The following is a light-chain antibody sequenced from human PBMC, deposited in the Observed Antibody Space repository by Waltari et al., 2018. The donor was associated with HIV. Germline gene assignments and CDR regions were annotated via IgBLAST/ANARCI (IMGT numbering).Light chain of an antibody. Sequence: SYALTQPPSVSVSPGQTARITCSGDALPTQYAYWYQQKPGQAPVLVIYKDSERPSGIPERFSGSSSGTTVTLTISGVQAEDEADYYCQSADISSWVFGGGTKLTVL. J-gene: IGLJ3*02. CDR2: KDS. CDR3: QSADISSWV. V-gene: IGLV3-25*03. CDR1: ALPTQY.